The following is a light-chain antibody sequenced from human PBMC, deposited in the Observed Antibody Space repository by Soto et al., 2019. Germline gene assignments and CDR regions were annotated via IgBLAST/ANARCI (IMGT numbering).Light chain of an antibody. CDR2: AAD. CDR1: PSIGSY. J-gene: IGKJ2*01. CDR3: QQNYDVPYT. Sequence: RLTQSPSLLSASLRDRVTITCRASPSIGSYLSWYQHKPGEAPKLLIFAADTLKSGVPSRFSGSGFNKDFTLTVTSLQPEDFATYYCQQNYDVPYTFGQGTRLEIK. V-gene: IGKV1-39*01.